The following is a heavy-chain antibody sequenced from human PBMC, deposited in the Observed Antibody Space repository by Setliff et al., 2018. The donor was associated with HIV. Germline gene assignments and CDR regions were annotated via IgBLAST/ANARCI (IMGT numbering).Heavy chain of an antibody. CDR3: ARDPGSVAVAGYYYYGMDV. J-gene: IGHJ6*02. CDR2: IITNLGIA. CDR1: GGTFSSYA. Sequence: SVKVSCKASGGTFSSYAIGWVRQAPGQGLEWMGGIITNLGIANYAQKFQGRVTITRDTSASTAYMELSSLRSEDTAVYYCARDPGSVAVAGYYYYGMDVWGQGTTVTVSS. D-gene: IGHD6-19*01. V-gene: IGHV1-69*10.